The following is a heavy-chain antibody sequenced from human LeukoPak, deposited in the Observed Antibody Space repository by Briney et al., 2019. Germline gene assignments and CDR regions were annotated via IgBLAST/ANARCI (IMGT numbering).Heavy chain of an antibody. D-gene: IGHD5-18*01. V-gene: IGHV3-21*01. CDR1: GFTFSSYT. CDR2: ISSGSGYI. CDR3: ASLKYSYGQPDS. J-gene: IGHJ4*02. Sequence: PGGSLRLSCAASGFTFSSYTMNWVRQAPGKGLEWVSSISSGSGYIYYADSVKGRFTISRDNAKNSLYLQMNNLRAEDTAVYYCASLKYSYGQPDSWGQGTLVTVSS.